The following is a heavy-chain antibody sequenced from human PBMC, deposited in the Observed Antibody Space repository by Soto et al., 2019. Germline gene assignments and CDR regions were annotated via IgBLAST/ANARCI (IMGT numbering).Heavy chain of an antibody. Sequence: LSLTCDVYGGSFSGYYWGWVRQAPGKGLEWIVDINLSGSPNYNPSLQSRVSVSLDSSKTHFSLKLSSVTAADTAVYYCATFPPEGRTATPRGDDAFDLWGQGTLVTVSS. CDR1: GGSFSGYY. CDR3: ATFPPEGRTATPRGDDAFDL. J-gene: IGHJ3*01. CDR2: INLSGSP. D-gene: IGHD3-10*01. V-gene: IGHV4-34*01.